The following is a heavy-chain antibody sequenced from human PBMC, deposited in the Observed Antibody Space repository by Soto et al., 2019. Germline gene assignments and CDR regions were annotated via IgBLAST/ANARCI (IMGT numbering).Heavy chain of an antibody. CDR2: IKQDGSEE. CDR3: ARIAASGRGWDV. Sequence: EVQLVESGGGLVQPGGSLRLSCVDSGFTFSSYWMSWVRQAPVKGLEWVGNIKQDGSEENYVDSVKGRFTISRDNAKNSIYQQMNSLRAEDTAVYYCARIAASGRGWDVWGQGTTVVVSS. D-gene: IGHD6-13*01. CDR1: GFTFSSYW. V-gene: IGHV3-7*01. J-gene: IGHJ6*02.